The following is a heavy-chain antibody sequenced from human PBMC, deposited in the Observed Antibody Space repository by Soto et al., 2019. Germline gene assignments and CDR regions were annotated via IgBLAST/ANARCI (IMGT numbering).Heavy chain of an antibody. J-gene: IGHJ3*02. CDR1: GFTFSSYA. Sequence: GGSLRLSCAASGFTFSSYAMHWVRQAPGKGLEYVSAISSNGGSTYYANSVKGRFTISRDNSKNTLYLQMGSLRAEDMAVYYCARSRAPNGVATIFAFDIWGQGTMVTVSS. V-gene: IGHV3-64*01. CDR2: ISSNGGST. D-gene: IGHD5-12*01. CDR3: ARSRAPNGVATIFAFDI.